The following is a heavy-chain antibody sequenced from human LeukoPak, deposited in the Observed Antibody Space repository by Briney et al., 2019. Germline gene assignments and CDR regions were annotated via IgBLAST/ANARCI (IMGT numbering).Heavy chain of an antibody. D-gene: IGHD3-22*01. Sequence: GASVKVSCKASGYTFTSYGISWVRQAPGQGLEWMGWISAYNGNTNYAQKLQGRVTMTTDTSTSTAYMELRSLRSDDTAVYYCARVRNYYDSSAYYFYYYYYMDVWGKGTTVTVSS. CDR1: GYTFTSYG. V-gene: IGHV1-18*01. CDR3: ARVRNYYDSSAYYFYYYYYMDV. CDR2: ISAYNGNT. J-gene: IGHJ6*03.